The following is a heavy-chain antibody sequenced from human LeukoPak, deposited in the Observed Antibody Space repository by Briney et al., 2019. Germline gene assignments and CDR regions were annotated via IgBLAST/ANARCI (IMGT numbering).Heavy chain of an antibody. V-gene: IGHV1-46*01. J-gene: IGHJ3*02. CDR2: INPSGSST. D-gene: IGHD6-13*01. CDR1: GYTFTSYY. CDR3: ARDQGQQPAFDI. Sequence: KPGASVKVSCKASGYTFTSYYMHWVRQAPGQGLEWMGIINPSGSSTSYAQKFQGRVTMTRDTSISTADMELSRLRSDDTAVYYCARDQGQQPAFDIWGQGTMVTVSS.